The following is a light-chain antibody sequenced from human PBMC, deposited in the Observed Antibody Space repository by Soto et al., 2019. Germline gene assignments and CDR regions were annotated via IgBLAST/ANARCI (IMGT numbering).Light chain of an antibody. Sequence: QSVLTQPPSVSGAPGQRVTISCTGSSSNIGAGYDVQWYQQLPGTAPKLLIYGNSNRPSGVPDRFSGSKSGTSASLAITGLQAEDEADYYCQSFDSSLSAGVFGGGTKLTVL. CDR2: GNS. J-gene: IGLJ3*02. CDR1: SSNIGAGYD. CDR3: QSFDSSLSAGV. V-gene: IGLV1-40*01.